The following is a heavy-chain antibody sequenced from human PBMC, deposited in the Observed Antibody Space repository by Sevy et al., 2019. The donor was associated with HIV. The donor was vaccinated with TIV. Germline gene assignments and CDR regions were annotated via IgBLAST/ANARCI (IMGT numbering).Heavy chain of an antibody. CDR2: ISAYNGNT. V-gene: IGHV1-18*01. D-gene: IGHD2-21*02. Sequence: ASVKVSCKASGYTFTSYGISWVRQAPGQGLEWMGWISAYNGNTNYAQKLQGRVTMTTDTSTSKAYMELRSLRSDATAVYYCARDLGGYGGNSIDYWGQGTLVTVSS. J-gene: IGHJ4*02. CDR1: GYTFTSYG. CDR3: ARDLGGYGGNSIDY.